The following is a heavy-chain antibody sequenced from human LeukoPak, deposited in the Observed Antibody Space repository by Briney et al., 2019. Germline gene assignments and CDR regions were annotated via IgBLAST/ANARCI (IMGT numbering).Heavy chain of an antibody. J-gene: IGHJ6*02. D-gene: IGHD3-3*01. CDR2: INHSGST. CDR3: ARGVLEWLFSSNYYYYYGMDV. CDR1: SGSFSGYY. V-gene: IGHV4-34*01. Sequence: SETLSLTCTVYSGSFSGYYWSWIRQPPGKGLEWIGEINHSGSTNYNPSLKSRVTISVDTSKNQFSLKLSSVTAADTAVYYCARGVLEWLFSSNYYYYYGMDVWGQGTTVTVSS.